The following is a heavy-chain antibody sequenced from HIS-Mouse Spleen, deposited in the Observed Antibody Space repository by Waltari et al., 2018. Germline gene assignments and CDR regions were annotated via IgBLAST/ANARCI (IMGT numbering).Heavy chain of an antibody. Sequence: QVQLVESGGGVVQPGRSLSLPCEASGFTFSSYAMHCVRMATGKGLEWVAVISYDGSNKYYADSVKGRFTISRDNSKNTLYLQMNSLRAEDTAVYYCARDSITIFGVPYTPDAFDIWGQGT. D-gene: IGHD3-3*01. V-gene: IGHV3-30-3*01. CDR1: GFTFSSYA. J-gene: IGHJ3*02. CDR2: ISYDGSNK. CDR3: ARDSITIFGVPYTPDAFDI.